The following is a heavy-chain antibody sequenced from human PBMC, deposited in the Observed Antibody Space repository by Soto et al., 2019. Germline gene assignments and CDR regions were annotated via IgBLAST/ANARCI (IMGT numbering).Heavy chain of an antibody. CDR1: GFTFSSYE. D-gene: IGHD6-6*01. Sequence: ESVGGLVQPGGSLRLSCAASGFTFSSYEMNWVRQAPGRGLEWVSYITSSGNTIYYADSVKGRFTISRDNAKNSLYLQMNSLRAEDTAIYYCAREAPDAFDYWGQGTLVTVSS. CDR3: AREAPDAFDY. V-gene: IGHV3-48*03. J-gene: IGHJ4*02. CDR2: ITSSGNTI.